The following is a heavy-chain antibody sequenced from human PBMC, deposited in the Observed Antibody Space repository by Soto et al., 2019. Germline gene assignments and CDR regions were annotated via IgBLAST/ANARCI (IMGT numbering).Heavy chain of an antibody. Sequence: GGSLRLSCAASAFTFKNHWMHWVRQVPGKGPVWVSRINGDGSFTSYADAVKGRFTISRDNAKNTLSLQMNSLRAEDTAVYYCAREIYDXYDSSGFDHWGQGTLVTVSS. J-gene: IGHJ4*02. V-gene: IGHV3-74*01. CDR2: INGDGSFT. D-gene: IGHD3-22*01. CDR3: AREIYDXYDSSGFDH. CDR1: AFTFKNHW.